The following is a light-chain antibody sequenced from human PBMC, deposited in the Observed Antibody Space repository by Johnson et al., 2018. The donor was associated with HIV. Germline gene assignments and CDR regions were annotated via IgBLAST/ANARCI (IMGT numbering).Light chain of an antibody. J-gene: IGLJ1*01. V-gene: IGLV1-51*01. CDR3: GAWYISPGTAF. CDR1: TSNIGKSY. CDR2: DNN. Sequence: QAVLTQPPSVSAAPGQKVTISCSGSTSNIGKSYVSWYQQLPGTAPKLLIYDNNRRPSGTPDRFSGSKSGTSATLGITGLWPEDEADYYCGAWYISPGTAFFGTGTKVTVL.